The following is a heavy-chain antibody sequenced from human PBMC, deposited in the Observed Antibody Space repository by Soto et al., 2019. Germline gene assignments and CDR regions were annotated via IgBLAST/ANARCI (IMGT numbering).Heavy chain of an antibody. CDR2: IIPILGET. CDR1: GTIFSSYT. CDR3: ARGLGGSMDD. Sequence: QVQLVQSGAEVKQPGSSVRVSCKASGTIFSSYTISWVRQSPGQGLEWMGRIIPILGETKSAQKFQYRVTLTSEKPTNTAYMELNSLRFEDTAVYYCARGLGGSMDDWGQGTTVTVSS. V-gene: IGHV1-69*08. D-gene: IGHD3-16*01. J-gene: IGHJ6*02.